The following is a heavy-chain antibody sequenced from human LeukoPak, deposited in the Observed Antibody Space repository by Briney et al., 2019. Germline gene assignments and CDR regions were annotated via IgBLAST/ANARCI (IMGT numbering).Heavy chain of an antibody. CDR2: IYQNGNI. Sequence: SETLSLTCAVSGASISSANWWSWVRQPPGKGLEWIGEIYQNGNINFNLALRSRVTISVDKSKNQFSLNLNSVTAADTAVYYCARGGAARLHFQNWGQGTLVTVSS. V-gene: IGHV4-4*02. J-gene: IGHJ1*01. CDR1: GASISSANW. D-gene: IGHD6-6*01. CDR3: ARGGAARLHFQN.